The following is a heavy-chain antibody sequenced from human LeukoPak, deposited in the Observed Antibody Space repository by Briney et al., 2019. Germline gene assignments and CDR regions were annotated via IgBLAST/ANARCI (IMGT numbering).Heavy chain of an antibody. CDR3: ARGPYGDYNWFDP. D-gene: IGHD4-17*01. CDR1: GYTFTGYY. Sequence: ASVKVSCKASGYTFTGYYMHWVRQAPGQGLEWMGWINPNSGGTNYAQKFQGRVTMTRDTSTSTVYMELSSLRSEDTAVYYCARGPYGDYNWFDPWGQGTLDTVSS. V-gene: IGHV1-2*02. CDR2: INPNSGGT. J-gene: IGHJ5*02.